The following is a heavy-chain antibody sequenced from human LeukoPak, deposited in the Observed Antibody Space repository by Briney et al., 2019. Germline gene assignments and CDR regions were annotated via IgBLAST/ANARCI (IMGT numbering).Heavy chain of an antibody. CDR3: ARLPQVVPAAMAWFDP. D-gene: IGHD2-2*01. Sequence: SETLCLTCTVSGGSISTNYWSWIRQPPGKGLEWIGYIYYSGSTNYNPSLKSRVTISVETSKNQFSLRLNSVTAADTAVYYCARLPQVVPAAMAWFDPWGQGTLVTVSS. V-gene: IGHV4-59*08. CDR2: IYYSGST. CDR1: GGSISTNY. J-gene: IGHJ5*02.